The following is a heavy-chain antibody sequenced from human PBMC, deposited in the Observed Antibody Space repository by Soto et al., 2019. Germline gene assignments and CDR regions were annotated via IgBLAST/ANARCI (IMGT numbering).Heavy chain of an antibody. D-gene: IGHD1-26*01. CDR3: AKGKISTTTYTSFDS. V-gene: IGHV3-23*01. CDR1: GFTFSSYA. CDR2: ISGSGGST. Sequence: GGSLRLSCAASGFTFSSYAMSWVRQAPGKGLEWVSAISGSGGSTYYADSVKGRFTISRDNFKSSLYLQMSSLRAEDTAVYYCAKGKISTTTYTSFDSWGQGTLVTVSS. J-gene: IGHJ5*01.